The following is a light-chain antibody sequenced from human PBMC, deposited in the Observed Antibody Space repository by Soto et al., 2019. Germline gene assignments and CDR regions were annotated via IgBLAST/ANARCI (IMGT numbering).Light chain of an antibody. J-gene: IGLJ1*01. CDR3: CSYAGSYSYV. Sequence: QSVLTQPASVSGSPGQSITISCTGTSSDIGVYNYVSWYQQHPGKAPTLVICEVSKRPSGVPDRFSGSKSGNTASLTISGLQAEDEADYYCCSYAGSYSYVFGTGTKVTAL. CDR2: EVS. V-gene: IGLV2-11*01. CDR1: SSDIGVYNY.